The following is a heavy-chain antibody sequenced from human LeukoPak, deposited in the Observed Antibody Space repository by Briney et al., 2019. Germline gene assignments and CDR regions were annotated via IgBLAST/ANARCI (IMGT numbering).Heavy chain of an antibody. V-gene: IGHV3-30*02. J-gene: IGHJ4*02. CDR3: AKGERAYCSSTTCYAVY. CDR1: GFTFSSYG. CDR2: IRNDGSNK. D-gene: IGHD2-2*01. Sequence: GGSLRLSCAASGFTFSSYGMHWVRQAPGKGLEWVSFIRNDGSNKYYADSVKGRFTISGDNSKNTLDLQMNSLRAEDTAVYYCAKGERAYCSSTTCYAVYWGQGTLVTVSS.